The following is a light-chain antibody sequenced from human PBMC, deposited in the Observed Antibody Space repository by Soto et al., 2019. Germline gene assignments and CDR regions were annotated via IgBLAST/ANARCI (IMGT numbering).Light chain of an antibody. CDR3: SYYRSSSTYV. Sequence: QSALTQPPSVSGSPGQSVTISCTGTSSDVGSYIRVSWYQQPPGTAPKLMIYEVSNRPSGVPDRFSGSKSGNTASLTSSGLQSADEGDYYCSYYRSSSTYVLGTGSKLPV. J-gene: IGLJ1*01. V-gene: IGLV2-18*01. CDR1: SSDVGSYIR. CDR2: EVS.